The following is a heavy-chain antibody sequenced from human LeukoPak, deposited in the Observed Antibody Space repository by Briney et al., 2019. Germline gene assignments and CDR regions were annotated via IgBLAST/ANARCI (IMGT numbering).Heavy chain of an antibody. V-gene: IGHV3-21*01. CDR1: GFTFSSYS. J-gene: IGHJ3*02. CDR2: ISSSSNYI. Sequence: GGSLRLSCAASGFTFSSYSMNWVRQAPGKGLEWVSSISSSSNYIYYADSVKGRFTISRDNAKNSLYLQMNSLRAEDTAVYYCARGVRSRPVDAFDIWGQGTMVTVSS. CDR3: ARGVRSRPVDAFDI. D-gene: IGHD2-2*01.